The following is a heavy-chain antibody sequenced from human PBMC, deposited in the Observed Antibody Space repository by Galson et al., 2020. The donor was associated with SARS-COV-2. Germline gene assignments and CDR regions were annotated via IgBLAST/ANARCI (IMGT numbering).Heavy chain of an antibody. D-gene: IGHD3-10*01. CDR3: ARDRREYGSGSYITGWFEP. CDR1: GYTFTGYY. J-gene: IGHJ5*02. Sequence: ASVKVSCKASGYTFTGYYMHWVRQAPGQGLEWMGWINPNSGGTNYAQKFQGRVTMTRDTSISTAYMELSRLRSDDTAVYYCARDRREYGSGSYITGWFEPWGQGTLVTVSS. V-gene: IGHV1-2*02. CDR2: INPNSGGT.